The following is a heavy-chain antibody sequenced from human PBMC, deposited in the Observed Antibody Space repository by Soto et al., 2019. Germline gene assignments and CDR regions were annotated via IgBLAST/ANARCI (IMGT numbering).Heavy chain of an antibody. D-gene: IGHD4-4*01. CDR1: GYTFSTYY. CDR2: INPSGGST. V-gene: IGHV1-46*01. J-gene: IGHJ4*02. CDR3: ARYDYNGYYFDY. Sequence: VKVSCKASGYTFSTYYMHWVRQAPGQGYEWMGIINPSGGSTTYAQKFQGRVTMTRDTSTTTVYMELSSLKSEDTAVYYCARYDYNGYYFDYWGQGTLVTVSS.